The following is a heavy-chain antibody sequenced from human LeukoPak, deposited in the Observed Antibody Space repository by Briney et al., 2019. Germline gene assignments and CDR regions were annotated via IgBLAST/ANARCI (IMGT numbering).Heavy chain of an antibody. Sequence: PSETLSLTCTVSGGSINGYYWSWIRQPAGKGLEWIGRKYNSESINYNPSLKSPVSMSIDTSKNQFSLKLNSVTAADTAVYYCARDRSSSYTRDWFDPWGQGALVTVSS. V-gene: IGHV4-4*07. D-gene: IGHD6-13*01. J-gene: IGHJ5*02. CDR3: ARDRSSSYTRDWFDP. CDR1: GGSINGYY. CDR2: KYNSESI.